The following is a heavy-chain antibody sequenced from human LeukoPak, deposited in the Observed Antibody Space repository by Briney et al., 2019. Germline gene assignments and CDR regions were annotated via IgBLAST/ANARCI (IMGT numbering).Heavy chain of an antibody. Sequence: SETLSLTCTVYGGSISSYYWSWIRQPPGKGLEWIGYIYYSGSTNYSPSLKSRVTISVDTSKNQFSLKLSSVTAADTAVYYCARGYYYGSSGYYIDYWGQGTLVTVSS. CDR2: IYYSGST. D-gene: IGHD3-22*01. CDR3: ARGYYYGSSGYYIDY. V-gene: IGHV4-59*01. CDR1: GGSISSYY. J-gene: IGHJ4*02.